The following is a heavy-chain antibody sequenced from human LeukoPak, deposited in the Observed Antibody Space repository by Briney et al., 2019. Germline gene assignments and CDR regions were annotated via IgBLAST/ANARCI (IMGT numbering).Heavy chain of an antibody. CDR1: GYTFTGYY. D-gene: IGHD3-9*01. V-gene: IGHV1-2*02. CDR2: INPNSGGT. Sequence: ASVKVSCKASGYTFTGYYMHWVRQAPGQGLEWMGWINPNSGGTNYAQKFQGRVTMTRDTSISTAYMELSRLRSDDTAVYYCARDILTGYLVFDYWGQGTLVTVSS. J-gene: IGHJ4*02. CDR3: ARDILTGYLVFDY.